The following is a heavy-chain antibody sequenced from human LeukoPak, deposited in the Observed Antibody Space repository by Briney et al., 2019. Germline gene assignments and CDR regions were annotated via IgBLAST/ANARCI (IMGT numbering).Heavy chain of an antibody. J-gene: IGHJ3*02. CDR1: GFTFRSYW. V-gene: IGHV3-7*01. Sequence: GGSLRLSCAASGFTFRSYWMSWVRQAQGKGLEWVADIKEDGSEKLYVDSVKGRLTISRDKAKKSVYMQMNRLRDEDTGVYYCARDEAGGGFAIWGQGTMVTVSS. D-gene: IGHD2-15*01. CDR2: IKEDGSEK. CDR3: ARDEAGGGFAI.